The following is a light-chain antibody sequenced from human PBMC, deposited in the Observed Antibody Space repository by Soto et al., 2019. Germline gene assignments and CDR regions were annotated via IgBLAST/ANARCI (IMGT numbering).Light chain of an antibody. J-gene: IGLJ2*01. Sequence: QSVLTQPPSVSGAPGQRVTISCTGSSSNIGAGYDVHWYQQLPGTAPKLLLSSNSDRPSEVPDRFSVSKSGTSASLAITGLQAEDEADYYCQSYDSGLSGRVFGGGTKVTVL. CDR3: QSYDSGLSGRV. CDR1: SSNIGAGYD. V-gene: IGLV1-40*01. CDR2: SNS.